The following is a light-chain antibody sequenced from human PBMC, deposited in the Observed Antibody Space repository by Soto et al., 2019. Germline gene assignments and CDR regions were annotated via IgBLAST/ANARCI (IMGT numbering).Light chain of an antibody. CDR3: QQRSNWPPIT. Sequence: EIVLTQSPATLSLSPGERATLSCTASQSVSTNLAWYQQKPGQAPRLLIYDASNRATGIPARFSGSGSGRDFTLTISSLEPEDFAVYYCQQRSNWPPITFGQGTRLEIK. J-gene: IGKJ5*01. CDR1: QSVSTN. V-gene: IGKV3-11*02. CDR2: DAS.